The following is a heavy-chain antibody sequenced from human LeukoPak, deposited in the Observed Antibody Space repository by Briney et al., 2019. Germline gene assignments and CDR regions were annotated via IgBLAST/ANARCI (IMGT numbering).Heavy chain of an antibody. D-gene: IGHD1-7*01. CDR3: ARQEGGTTYDY. CDR2: INYSGST. J-gene: IGHJ4*02. Sequence: ASETLSLTCTVSGGSISHYYWSWIRQPPGKGLEWIGYINYSGSTDYNPSLKSRVTISVDTSKNQSSLKLSSVTAADTAFYYCARQEGGTTYDYWGQGTLVTVSS. V-gene: IGHV4-59*08. CDR1: GGSISHYY.